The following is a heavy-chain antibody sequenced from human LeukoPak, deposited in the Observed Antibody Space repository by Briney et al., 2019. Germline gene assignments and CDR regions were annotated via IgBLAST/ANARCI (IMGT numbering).Heavy chain of an antibody. D-gene: IGHD3-3*01. CDR2: IYYSGST. Sequence: SETLSLTCTVSGFSISSGYYWGWIRQPPGKGLEWIGYIYYSGSTYYNSSLKSRVGISVDMSKNHFSLKLSSVTAADTAVYYCARDRNYHFWSGYSDYWGQGTLVTVSS. J-gene: IGHJ4*02. CDR1: GFSISSGYY. CDR3: ARDRNYHFWSGYSDY. V-gene: IGHV4-30-4*08.